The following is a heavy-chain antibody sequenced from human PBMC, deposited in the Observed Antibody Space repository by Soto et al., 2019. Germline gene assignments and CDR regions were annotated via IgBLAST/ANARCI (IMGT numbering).Heavy chain of an antibody. Sequence: GGSLRLSCVTSGFVFGDYYMHWLRLSPRKGLEWLSHINAPGTVFSYTDSVKGRFFISRDNARNSLFLHMDSLRAEDTALYYCAKWHTYNYDSLAFYGFDCWGQGTQVTVSS. V-gene: IGHV3-11*01. J-gene: IGHJ4*02. CDR1: GFVFGDYY. CDR3: AKWHTYNYDSLAFYGFDC. CDR2: INAPGTVF. D-gene: IGHD3-16*01.